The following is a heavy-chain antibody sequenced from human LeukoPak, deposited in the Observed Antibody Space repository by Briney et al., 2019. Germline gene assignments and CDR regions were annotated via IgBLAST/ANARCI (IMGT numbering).Heavy chain of an antibody. CDR3: AKGVVVVPAAIDY. Sequence: GGSLRLSCAASGFTFSDYYMSWVRQAPGKGLEWVSAISGSGGSTYYADSVKGRFTISRDNSKNTLYLQMNSLRAEDTAVYYCAKGVVVVPAAIDYWGQGTLVTVSS. D-gene: IGHD2-2*01. CDR2: ISGSGGST. V-gene: IGHV3-23*01. CDR1: GFTFSDYY. J-gene: IGHJ4*02.